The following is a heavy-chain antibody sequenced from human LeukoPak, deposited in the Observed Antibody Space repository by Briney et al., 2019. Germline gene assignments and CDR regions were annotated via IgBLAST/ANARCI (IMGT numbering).Heavy chain of an antibody. V-gene: IGHV3-23*01. D-gene: IGHD2-15*01. CDR2: ISGSGGST. Sequence: SGGSLRLSCEASGFTFSTYGMSWVRQAPGKGLEWVSAISGSGGSTYYADSVKGRVTISRDNSKNTLYLQVNSLRVEDTAVYYCAKSGLNRFDYWGQGTLVTVSS. J-gene: IGHJ4*02. CDR3: AKSGLNRFDY. CDR1: GFTFSTYG.